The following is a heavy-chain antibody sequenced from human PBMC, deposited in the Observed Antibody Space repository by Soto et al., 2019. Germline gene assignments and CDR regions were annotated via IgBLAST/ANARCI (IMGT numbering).Heavy chain of an antibody. CDR1: GASITDSY. CDR3: ARGDSDLAVSEAAY. V-gene: IGHV4-59*01. D-gene: IGHD2-15*01. Sequence: QMQMQESGPRLVKPSETLSLTCTVSGASITDSYWSWIRQPPEKGLEWIGYIYFSGIANYNPSLKSRATISRDTSKNEFSLKVTSVTAADTAIYYCARGDSDLAVSEAAYWGQGTLVTVSS. CDR2: IYFSGIA. J-gene: IGHJ1*01.